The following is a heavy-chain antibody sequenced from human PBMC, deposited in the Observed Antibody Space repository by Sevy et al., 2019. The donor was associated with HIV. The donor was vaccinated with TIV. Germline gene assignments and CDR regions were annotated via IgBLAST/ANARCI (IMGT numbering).Heavy chain of an antibody. D-gene: IGHD3-16*01. CDR1: GFTFSTYA. V-gene: IGHV3-23*01. Sequence: GGSLRLSCAASGFTFSTYAMSWVRQAPGKGLEWVSGISGSGVTTYYADSVKGRFTISRDNSKNTLYLQMNSLTAEDTAVYYCAKAGVRGGVTFDLFYFDNWGQGTLVTASS. J-gene: IGHJ4*02. CDR3: AKAGVRGGVTFDLFYFDN. CDR2: ISGSGVTT.